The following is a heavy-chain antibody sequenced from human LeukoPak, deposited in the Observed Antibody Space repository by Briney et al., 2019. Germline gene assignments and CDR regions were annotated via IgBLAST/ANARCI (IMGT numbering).Heavy chain of an antibody. CDR1: GFTFSSYS. D-gene: IGHD3-22*01. Sequence: GGSLRLSCAASGFTFSSYSMNWVRQSPGRGLEWVSYISSSSSTIYYADSVKGRFTISRDNAKNSLYLQMNSLRDEDTAVYYCARARSGYYYMGFDYWGQGTLVTVSS. CDR2: ISSSSSTI. V-gene: IGHV3-48*02. CDR3: ARARSGYYYMGFDY. J-gene: IGHJ4*02.